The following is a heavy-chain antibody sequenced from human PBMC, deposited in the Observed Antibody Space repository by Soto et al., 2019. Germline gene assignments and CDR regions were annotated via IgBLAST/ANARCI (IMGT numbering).Heavy chain of an antibody. J-gene: IGHJ6*03. CDR1: GFSLSTSGVG. Sequence: QITLKESGPTLVKPTQTLTLTCTFSGFSLSTSGVGVGWIRQPPGKALEWLALIYCDDDKRYSPSLKSRLTITKDTFKNQVVLTMSNMDPVDTATYYCAHSRSPSTSYSSSSGGFFDYYYYSMDIWGKGTTVTVSS. D-gene: IGHD6-6*01. CDR3: AHSRSPSTSYSSSSGGFFDYYYYSMDI. CDR2: IYCDDDK. V-gene: IGHV2-5*02.